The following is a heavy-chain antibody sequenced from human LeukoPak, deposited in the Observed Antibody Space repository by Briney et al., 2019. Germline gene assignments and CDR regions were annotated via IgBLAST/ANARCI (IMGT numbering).Heavy chain of an antibody. V-gene: IGHV1-18*01. CDR2: ISAYNGNT. CDR1: GYTFTSYG. D-gene: IGHD1-26*01. CDR3: ARGWGQWGLAWGFDI. Sequence: ASVKVSCKASGYTFTSYGISWVRQAPGQGLEWMGWISAYNGNTNYAQKFQGRVTMTRNTSISTTYMELSSLRSEDTAVYYCARGWGQWGLAWGFDIWGQGTMVTVSS. J-gene: IGHJ3*02.